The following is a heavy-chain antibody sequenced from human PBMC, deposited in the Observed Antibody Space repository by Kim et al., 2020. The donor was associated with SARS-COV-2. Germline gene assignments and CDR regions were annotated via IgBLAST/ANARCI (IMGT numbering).Heavy chain of an antibody. J-gene: IGHJ6*01. CDR3: ARFRQSVVSVAIYFYY. Sequence: SETLSLTCTVSGGSISSGDYYWSWIRQPPGNGLEWIGYIYYSGSTYYNPSLKSRVTISVDTSKNQFSLKLCSVTAAYTAVYYCARFRQSVVSVAIYFYY. D-gene: IGHD2-2*01. V-gene: IGHV4-30-4*01. CDR1: GGSISSGDYY. CDR2: IYYSGST.